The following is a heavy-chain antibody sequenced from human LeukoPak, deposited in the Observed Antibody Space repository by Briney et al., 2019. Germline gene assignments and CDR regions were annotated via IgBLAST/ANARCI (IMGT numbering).Heavy chain of an antibody. CDR3: ARAYHSSWYLNWFDP. V-gene: IGHV4-39*07. CDR2: IYYSGST. CDR1: GGSISSSSYY. Sequence: SETLSLTCTVSGGSISSSSYYWGWIRQPPGKGLEWIGSIYYSGSTYYNPSLKSRVTISVDTSKNQFSLKLSSVTAADAAVYYCARAYHSSWYLNWFDPWGQGTLVTVSS. D-gene: IGHD6-13*01. J-gene: IGHJ5*02.